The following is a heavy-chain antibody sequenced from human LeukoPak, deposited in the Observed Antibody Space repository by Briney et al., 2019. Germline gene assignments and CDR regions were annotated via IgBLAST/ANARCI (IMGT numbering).Heavy chain of an antibody. CDR3: ARGAARMVEMGTMISFEY. CDR2: ISYDGSNK. V-gene: IGHV3-30*04. D-gene: IGHD5-24*01. J-gene: IGHJ4*02. CDR1: GFTFSSYA. Sequence: PGGSLRLSCAASGFTFSSYAMHWVRQAPGKGREWVAVISYDGSNKKYADSVKGRFTISRVNSQKTLYLQMNSLRAEDAAVYYGARGAARMVEMGTMISFEYWGQGTLVTVSS.